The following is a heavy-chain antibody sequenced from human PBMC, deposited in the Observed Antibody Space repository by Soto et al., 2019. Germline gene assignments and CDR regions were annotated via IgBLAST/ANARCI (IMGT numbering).Heavy chain of an antibody. CDR3: AKGDYYDSSGYCDY. D-gene: IGHD3-22*01. V-gene: IGHV3-23*01. J-gene: IGHJ4*02. CDR2: ISGSGGST. Sequence: GGSLRLSCAASGFTFSSYAMSWVRQAPGKGLEWVSAISGSGGSTYYADSVKGRFTISRDNSKNTLYLQMNSLRAGDTAVYYCAKGDYYDSSGYCDYWGQGTLVTVSS. CDR1: GFTFSSYA.